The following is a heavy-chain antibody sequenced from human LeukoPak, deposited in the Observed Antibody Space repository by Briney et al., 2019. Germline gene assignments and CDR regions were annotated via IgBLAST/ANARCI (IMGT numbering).Heavy chain of an antibody. CDR2: FDPEDGET. CDR3: ATVLFRDIVATIDY. D-gene: IGHD5-12*01. CDR1: GYTLTELS. V-gene: IGHV1-24*01. J-gene: IGHJ4*02. Sequence: ASVKVSCKVSGYTLTELSMHWVRQAPGKGLEWMGGFDPEDGETIYAQKFQGRVTMTEDTSTDTAYMELSSLRSEDTAVYYCATVLFRDIVATIDYWGQGTLVTVSS.